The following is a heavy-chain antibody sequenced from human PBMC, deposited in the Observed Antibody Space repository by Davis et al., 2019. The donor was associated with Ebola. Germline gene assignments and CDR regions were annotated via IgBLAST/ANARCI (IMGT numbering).Heavy chain of an antibody. D-gene: IGHD1-26*01. V-gene: IGHV3-48*03. CDR2: ITTNGWST. CDR3: ARRGHGSFFGYYYYMDV. Sequence: PGGSLRLSCTASGFAFSNYNMNWVRQAPGKGLEWVSSITTNGWSTYYADSVKGRFTISRDNAKNSLYLQMNSLRAEDTAVYYCARRGHGSFFGYYYYMDVWGKGTTVTVSS. CDR1: GFAFSNYN. J-gene: IGHJ6*03.